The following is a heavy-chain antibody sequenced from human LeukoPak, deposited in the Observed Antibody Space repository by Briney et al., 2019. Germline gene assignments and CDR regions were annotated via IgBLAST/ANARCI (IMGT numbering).Heavy chain of an antibody. V-gene: IGHV4-39*01. CDR1: GGSISSSSYY. Sequence: SETLSLTCTVSGGSISSSSYYWGWIRQPPGKGLEWIGSIYYSGSTYYNPSLKSRVTISVDTSKNQFSLKLSSVTAADTAVYYCARHGLDAYCGGDCYFDYWGQGTLVTVSS. D-gene: IGHD2-21*02. J-gene: IGHJ4*02. CDR3: ARHGLDAYCGGDCYFDY. CDR2: IYYSGST.